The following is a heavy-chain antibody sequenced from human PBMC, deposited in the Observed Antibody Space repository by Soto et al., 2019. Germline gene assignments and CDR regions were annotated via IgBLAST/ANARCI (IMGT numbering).Heavy chain of an antibody. CDR3: ARLHRNRIAVAGTKDYYYYMDV. Sequence: GGSLRLSCAASGFTVSSNYMSWVRQAPGKGLEWVSVIYSGGSTYYADSVKGRFTISRHNSKNTLYLQMNSLRAEDTAVYYCARLHRNRIAVAGTKDYYYYMDVWGKGTTVTVSS. J-gene: IGHJ6*03. CDR1: GFTVSSNY. D-gene: IGHD6-19*01. CDR2: IYSGGST. V-gene: IGHV3-53*04.